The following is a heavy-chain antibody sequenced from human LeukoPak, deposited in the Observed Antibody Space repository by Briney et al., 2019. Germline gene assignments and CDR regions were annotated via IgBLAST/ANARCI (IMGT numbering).Heavy chain of an antibody. CDR2: IYDSGST. V-gene: IGHV4-39*07. CDR1: GGSIRSSYYY. CDR3: SRGQQLEVVDF. Sequence: SETLSLTCTVSGGSIRSSYYYWGWIRQPPGKGLEWIGSIYDSGSTYYNPYLQSRVTISVDTSKNQFSLRLNSVTAADTAVYCCSRGQQLEVVDFWGQGTLVTVSS. D-gene: IGHD6-13*01. J-gene: IGHJ4*02.